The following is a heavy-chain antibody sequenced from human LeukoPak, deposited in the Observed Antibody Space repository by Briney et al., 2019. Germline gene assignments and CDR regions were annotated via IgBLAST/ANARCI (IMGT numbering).Heavy chain of an antibody. V-gene: IGHV3-30*04. J-gene: IGHJ3*02. Sequence: GRSLRLSCAASGFSFSSLPMHWVRQAPGKGPEWVAVISSDGTNKYYGDSVKGRFFTSRDNSKNTLYLQMNSLRDEDTALYYCASRSAYSGSWFTAFDMWGQGTMVTVSS. CDR1: GFSFSSLP. D-gene: IGHD6-13*01. CDR2: ISSDGTNK. CDR3: ASRSAYSGSWFTAFDM.